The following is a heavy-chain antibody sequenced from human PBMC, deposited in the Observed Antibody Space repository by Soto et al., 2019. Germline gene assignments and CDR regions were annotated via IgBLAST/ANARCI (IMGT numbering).Heavy chain of an antibody. J-gene: IGHJ1*01. CDR3: ADYYYDSSGYSAGAEYFQH. D-gene: IGHD3-22*01. CDR1: GGSISSGDYY. Sequence: KPSETLSLTCTVSGGSISSGDYYWSWIRQPPGKGLEWIGYIYYSGSTYYNPSLKSRVTISVDTSKNQFSLKLSSVTAADTAVYYCADYYYDSSGYSAGAEYFQHWGQGTLVTVS. V-gene: IGHV4-30-4*01. CDR2: IYYSGST.